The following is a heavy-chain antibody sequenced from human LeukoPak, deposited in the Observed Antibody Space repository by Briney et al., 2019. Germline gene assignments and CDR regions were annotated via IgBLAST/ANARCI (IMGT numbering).Heavy chain of an antibody. Sequence: SETLSLTCAVSGGSISSSNWWSWVRQPPGKGLEWIGEIYHSGSTNYNPSLKSRVTISVDKSKNQFSLKLSSVTAADTAVYYCARDPVYSSGWYSQYYFDYWGQGTPVTVSS. J-gene: IGHJ4*02. CDR3: ARDPVYSSGWYSQYYFDY. D-gene: IGHD6-19*01. CDR1: GGSISSSNW. V-gene: IGHV4-4*02. CDR2: IYHSGST.